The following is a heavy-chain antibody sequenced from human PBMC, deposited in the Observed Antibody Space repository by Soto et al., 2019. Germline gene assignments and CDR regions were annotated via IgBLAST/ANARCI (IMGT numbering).Heavy chain of an antibody. CDR1: GYIFLTYG. CDR3: VRDLDGSGSYYTDY. J-gene: IGHJ4*02. CDR2: ISPYTGKT. Sequence: ASVKVSCKASGYIFLTYGHSWVRQAPGQGLEWMGWISPYTGKTNYAQKFQGRLTMTTDTSTSTVYMELRSLRSDDTAVYYCVRDLDGSGSYYTDYWGRGTLVTVSS. V-gene: IGHV1-18*04. D-gene: IGHD3-10*01.